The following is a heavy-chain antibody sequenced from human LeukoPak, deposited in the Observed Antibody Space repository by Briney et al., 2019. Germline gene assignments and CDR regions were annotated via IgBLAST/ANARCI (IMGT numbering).Heavy chain of an antibody. D-gene: IGHD3-22*01. CDR1: GFTVSSNY. CDR3: AREGSSGYYPMRGYYFDY. J-gene: IGHJ4*02. CDR2: IYSGGST. V-gene: IGHV3-53*01. Sequence: GGSLRLSCAASGFTVSSNYMSWVRQAPGGGLEWVSVIYSGGSTYYADSVKGRFTISRDNSKNTLYLQMNSLRAEDTAVYYCAREGSSGYYPMRGYYFDYWGQGTLVTVSS.